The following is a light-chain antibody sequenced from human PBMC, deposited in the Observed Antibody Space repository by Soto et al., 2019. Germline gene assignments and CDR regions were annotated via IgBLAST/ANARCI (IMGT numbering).Light chain of an antibody. CDR2: DVT. Sequence: QSALTQPRSVSGSPGQSVTISCTGASNNVGGYNYVSWYQHHPGKVPQLIIYDVTKRPSVVPDRFSGSKSGNTASLTISGLQVEDEADYYCCSYAGTYTWIFGGGTKLTVL. CDR1: SNNVGGYNY. CDR3: CSYAGTYTWI. J-gene: IGLJ2*01. V-gene: IGLV2-11*01.